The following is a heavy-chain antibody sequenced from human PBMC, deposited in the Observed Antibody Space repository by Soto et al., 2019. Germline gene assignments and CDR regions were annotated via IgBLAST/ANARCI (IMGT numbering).Heavy chain of an antibody. CDR1: GYTFTSYD. Sequence: QVQLVQSGAEVKKPGASVKVSCKASGYTFTSYDINWARQATGQGLEWMGWMNPNSGNTGYAQKFQGRVTMTRNTSISTAYMELSSLRSEDTAVYYCARGNNWNYFPPYYYYYMDVWGKGTTVTVSS. D-gene: IGHD1-7*01. J-gene: IGHJ6*03. CDR2: MNPNSGNT. V-gene: IGHV1-8*01. CDR3: ARGNNWNYFPPYYYYYMDV.